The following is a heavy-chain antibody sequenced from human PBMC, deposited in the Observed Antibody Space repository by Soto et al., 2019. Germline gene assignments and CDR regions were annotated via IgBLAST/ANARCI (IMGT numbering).Heavy chain of an antibody. V-gene: IGHV4-4*02. D-gene: IGHD2-2*01. Sequence: QVQLQESGPGLVKPSETLSLTCAVSGDSISGSQWWSWVRLPPGKGLEWIVEISHTGTTNYNPSLRSRVTMSVDKPKNTFSLSLTSVTAADTAVYYCAGVISSRDEYFDYWGQGTVVTVSS. J-gene: IGHJ4*02. CDR1: GDSISGSQW. CDR3: AGVISSRDEYFDY. CDR2: ISHTGTT.